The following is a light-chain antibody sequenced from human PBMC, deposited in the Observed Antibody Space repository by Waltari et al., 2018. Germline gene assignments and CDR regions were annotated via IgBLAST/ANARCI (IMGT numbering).Light chain of an antibody. V-gene: IGKV3-20*01. CDR2: AAS. J-gene: IGKJ3*01. Sequence: EIVLTQSPGTLSLSPGERATLSCRASQSVSSSYLSWYQQKPGQPPRLLINAASTRAPGIPDRFSVSGSGTDFILTISRLEPEDFAMYYCQQYSISPLFTFGPVTKVQI. CDR1: QSVSSSY. CDR3: QQYSISPLFT.